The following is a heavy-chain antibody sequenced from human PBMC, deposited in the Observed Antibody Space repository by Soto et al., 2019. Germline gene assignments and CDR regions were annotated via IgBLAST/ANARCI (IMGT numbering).Heavy chain of an antibody. V-gene: IGHV3-23*01. CDR2: ISGSGGST. J-gene: IGHJ6*02. CDR3: AKISAASYGSPRPYYYYYYGMDV. CDR1: GFTFSSYA. Sequence: GGSLRLSCAASGFTFSSYAMSWVRQAPGKGLEWVSAISGSGGSTYYADSVKGRFTISRDNSKNTLYLQMNSLRAEDTAVYYCAKISAASYGSPRPYYYYYYGMDVWGQGTTFTVSS. D-gene: IGHD5-18*01.